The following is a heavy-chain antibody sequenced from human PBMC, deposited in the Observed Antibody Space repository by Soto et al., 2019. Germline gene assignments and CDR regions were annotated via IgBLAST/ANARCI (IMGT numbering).Heavy chain of an antibody. CDR3: AKDLKEGGACDY. J-gene: IGHJ4*02. D-gene: IGHD3-10*01. V-gene: IGHV3-30*18. CDR2: ISYDGNEK. CDR1: GFTFSNYG. Sequence: QVQLVESGGGVVQPGGSLRLSCAASGFTFSNYGMHWVRQAPGKGLEWVAVISYDGNEKYYADSVKGRFTISRDNTKNTLSLQMNSLRAEDTAVYYWAKDLKEGGACDYWGQGTLVTVSS.